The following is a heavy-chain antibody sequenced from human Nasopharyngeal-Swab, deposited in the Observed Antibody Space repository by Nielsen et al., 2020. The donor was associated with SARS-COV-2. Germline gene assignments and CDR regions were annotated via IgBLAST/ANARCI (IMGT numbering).Heavy chain of an antibody. V-gene: IGHV3-66*01. J-gene: IGHJ3*02. CDR1: GFTFSTYT. CDR2: FYSGGST. Sequence: GESLKISCSASGFTFSTYTMNWVRQAPGKGLEWVSVFYSGGSTYHADSVKGRFTISRDNSKNTLYLQMNSLRAEDTAIYYCARGRQWAAAGDVALDIWGQGTMVTVSS. CDR3: ARGRQWAAAGDVALDI. D-gene: IGHD6-13*01.